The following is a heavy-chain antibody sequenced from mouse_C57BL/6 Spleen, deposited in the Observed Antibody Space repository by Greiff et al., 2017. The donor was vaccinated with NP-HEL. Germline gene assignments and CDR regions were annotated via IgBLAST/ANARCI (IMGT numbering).Heavy chain of an antibody. J-gene: IGHJ2*01. Sequence: VQLVESGGGLVKPGGSLKLSCAASGFTFSSYAMSWVRQTPEKRLEWVATISDGGSYTYYPDNVKGRFTISRDNAKNNLYLQMSHLKSEDTAMYYCARETVVAPDYFDYWGQGTTLTVSS. V-gene: IGHV5-4*01. CDR3: ARETVVAPDYFDY. CDR2: ISDGGSYT. D-gene: IGHD1-1*01. CDR1: GFTFSSYA.